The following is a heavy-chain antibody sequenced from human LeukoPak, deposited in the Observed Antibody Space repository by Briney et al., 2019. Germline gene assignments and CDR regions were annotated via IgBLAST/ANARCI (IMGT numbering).Heavy chain of an antibody. CDR1: GFTFSSYA. J-gene: IGHJ6*02. D-gene: IGHD4-17*01. Sequence: GRSLRLSCAASGFTFSSYAMHWVRQAPGKGLEWVAVISYDGSNKYYADSVKGRFTISRDNSKNTLYLQMNSLRAEDTAVYYCASDPASLRSYYYYYGMDVWGQGTTVTVSS. V-gene: IGHV3-30-3*01. CDR2: ISYDGSNK. CDR3: ASDPASLRSYYYYYGMDV.